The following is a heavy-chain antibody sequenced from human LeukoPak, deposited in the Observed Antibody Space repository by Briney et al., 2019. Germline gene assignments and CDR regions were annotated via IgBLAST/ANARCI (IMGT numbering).Heavy chain of an antibody. D-gene: IGHD3-22*01. V-gene: IGHV4-39*07. CDR3: ARGTTYYYDSSTYD. J-gene: IGHJ4*02. CDR2: IYHSGST. Sequence: SETLSLTCTVSGDSINSSDYPWGWIRQPPGKGLEWIGSIYHSGSTDYKPSLKSRLSISVDTSRNHYSLKLRSVTAADTAVYYCARGTTYYYDSSTYDWGRGTLVIVSS. CDR1: GDSINSSDYP.